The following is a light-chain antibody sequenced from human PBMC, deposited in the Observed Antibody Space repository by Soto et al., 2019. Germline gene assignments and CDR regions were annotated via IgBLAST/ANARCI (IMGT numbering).Light chain of an antibody. J-gene: IGKJ5*01. Sequence: EKVMTQSPGTLSLSPGERATLSCRASQSVSSSYLAWYQQKPGQAPRLLIYGASSRATGIPDRFSGSGSGTDFTLTISRLEPEDFATYYCQQANSFPITFGQGTRLE. CDR2: GAS. CDR3: QQANSFPIT. CDR1: QSVSSSY. V-gene: IGKV3-20*01.